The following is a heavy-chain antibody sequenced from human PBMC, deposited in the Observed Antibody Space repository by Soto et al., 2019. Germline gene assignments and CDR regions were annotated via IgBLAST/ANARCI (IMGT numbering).Heavy chain of an antibody. CDR1: GFTFNTYF. J-gene: IGHJ4*02. V-gene: IGHV3-30-3*01. CDR2: ISDDGTNS. Sequence: QVQLVESGGGVVLPGRSLRLSCAASGFTFNTYFIHWVRQAPGKGLEWVAVISDDGTNSYYADSVKGRFTISRDNSKNTLYLQMGSLRAEDTAVYFCARDREQWLVRRVDYWGQGTLVTVSS. CDR3: ARDREQWLVRRVDY. D-gene: IGHD3-10*01.